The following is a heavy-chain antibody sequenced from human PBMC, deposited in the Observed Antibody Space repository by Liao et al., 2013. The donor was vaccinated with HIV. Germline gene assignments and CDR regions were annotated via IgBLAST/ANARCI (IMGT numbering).Heavy chain of an antibody. CDR1: GGSISSGGYF. CDR3: ARGAGYSYGRRMDI. D-gene: IGHD5-18*01. Sequence: QVQLQESGPGLVKPSQTLSLTCTVSGGSISSGGYFWSWIRQPAGKGLEWIGRLYTSGRTNYNPSLKSRVAMSLDTSDNHFSLTLSSVTAADTAVYYCARGAGYSYGRRMDIWGQGTMVTVSS. V-gene: IGHV4-61*02. CDR2: LYTSGRT. J-gene: IGHJ3*02.